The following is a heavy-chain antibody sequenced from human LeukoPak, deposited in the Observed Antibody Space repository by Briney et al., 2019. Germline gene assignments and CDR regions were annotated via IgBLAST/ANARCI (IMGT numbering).Heavy chain of an antibody. CDR1: GYTFTSYG. D-gene: IGHD3-22*01. J-gene: IGHJ4*02. V-gene: IGHV1-18*01. CDR3: ARDPAYYYDSSGCDY. CDR2: ISAYNGNT. Sequence: EASVKVSCKASGYTFTSYGISWVRQAPGQGLERMGWISAYNGNTNYAQKLQGRVTMTTDTSTSTAYMELRSLRSDDTAVYYCARDPAYYYDSSGCDYWGQGTLVTVSS.